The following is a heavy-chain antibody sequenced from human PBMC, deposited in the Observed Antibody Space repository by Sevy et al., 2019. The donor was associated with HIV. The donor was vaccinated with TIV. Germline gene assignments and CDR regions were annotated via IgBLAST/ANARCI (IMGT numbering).Heavy chain of an antibody. J-gene: IGHJ5*02. CDR2: INPNSGGT. Sequence: ASVKVSCKASGYTFTGYYMHWVRQAPGQGLERMGRINPNSGGTNYAQKFQGRVTMTRDTSISTAYMELSRLRSDDTAVYYCARKGHLVVVVAEDWFDPWGQGTLVTVSS. CDR3: ARKGHLVVVVAEDWFDP. V-gene: IGHV1-2*06. D-gene: IGHD2-15*01. CDR1: GYTFTGYY.